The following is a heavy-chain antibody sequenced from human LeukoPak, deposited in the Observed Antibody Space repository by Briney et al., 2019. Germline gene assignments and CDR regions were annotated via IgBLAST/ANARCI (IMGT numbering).Heavy chain of an antibody. J-gene: IGHJ4*02. Sequence: ASVKVSCKASGYTFTSYYMHWVRQAPGKGLEWMGGFDPEDGETIYAQKFQGRVTMTEDTSTDTAYMELSSLRSEDTAVYYCATDPATFGGEHVFDYWGQGTLVTVSS. CDR3: ATDPATFGGEHVFDY. V-gene: IGHV1-24*01. D-gene: IGHD3-16*01. CDR1: GYTFTSYY. CDR2: FDPEDGET.